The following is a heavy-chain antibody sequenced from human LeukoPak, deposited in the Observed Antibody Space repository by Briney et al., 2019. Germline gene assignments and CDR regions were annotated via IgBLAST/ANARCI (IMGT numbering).Heavy chain of an antibody. Sequence: GGSLRLSCAASGFTFSSYAMHWLRQAPGKGLEWVAVISYDGSNKYYADSVKGRFTISRDNSKNTLYLQMNSLRSDDTAVYYCARVRYDSSGYYYDYWGQGTLVTVSS. D-gene: IGHD3-22*01. CDR1: GFTFSSYA. CDR3: ARVRYDSSGYYYDY. CDR2: ISYDGSNK. V-gene: IGHV3-30*04. J-gene: IGHJ4*02.